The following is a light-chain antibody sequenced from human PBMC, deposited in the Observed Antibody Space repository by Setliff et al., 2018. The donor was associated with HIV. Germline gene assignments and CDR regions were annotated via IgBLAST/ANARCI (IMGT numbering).Light chain of an antibody. Sequence: QSVLAQPASVSGSPGQSITISCTGTSSDVGRYNLVSWYQQHPGKAPKLMIYQATKRPSGVSNRFSGSKSSNTASLTISGLQTEDEADYYCCSYAGSPRVFGTGTKVTVL. CDR3: CSYAGSPRV. CDR2: QAT. J-gene: IGLJ1*01. CDR1: SSDVGRYNL. V-gene: IGLV2-23*01.